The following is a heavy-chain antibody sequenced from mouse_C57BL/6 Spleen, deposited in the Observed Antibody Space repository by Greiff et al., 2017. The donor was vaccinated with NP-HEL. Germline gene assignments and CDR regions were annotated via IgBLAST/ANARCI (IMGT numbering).Heavy chain of an antibody. Sequence: QVQLQQPGAELVRPGSSVKLSCKASGYTFTSYWMHWVKQRPIQGLEWIGNIDPSDSETHYNQQFKDKATLTVDKSSSTAYMQLSSLTSEDSAVYYCARSHGSSPYYAMDYWGQGTSVTVSS. J-gene: IGHJ4*01. CDR2: IDPSDSET. CDR3: ARSHGSSPYYAMDY. V-gene: IGHV1-52*01. D-gene: IGHD1-1*01. CDR1: GYTFTSYW.